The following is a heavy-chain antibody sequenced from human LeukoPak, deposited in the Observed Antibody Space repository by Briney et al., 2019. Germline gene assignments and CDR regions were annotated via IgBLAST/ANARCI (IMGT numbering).Heavy chain of an antibody. Sequence: PGGSLRLSCAASGFTFSSYSMNWVRQAAGKGLEWVSSISSSSSYIYYADSVKGRFTISRDNAKNSLYLQMNSLRAEVTAVYYCARGPNMNGDYWGQGTLVTVSS. CDR1: GFTFSSYS. J-gene: IGHJ4*02. D-gene: IGHD2/OR15-2a*01. V-gene: IGHV3-21*01. CDR3: ARGPNMNGDY. CDR2: ISSSSSYI.